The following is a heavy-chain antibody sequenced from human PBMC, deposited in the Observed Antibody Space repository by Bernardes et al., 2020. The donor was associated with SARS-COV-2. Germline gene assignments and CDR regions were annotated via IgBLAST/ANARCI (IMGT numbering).Heavy chain of an antibody. CDR1: GFTFSSYA. D-gene: IGHD2-2*01. Sequence: GGSLRLSCAASGFTFSSYAMNWVRQAPGKGLAWVSAVSGSGGHTYYADSVRGRFTISRDNSENTLYLQMNSLRAEDTALYYCAKDWQYCSSTTCYPRGFDYWGRGTLVTVSA. CDR3: AKDWQYCSSTTCYPRGFDY. CDR2: VSGSGGHT. J-gene: IGHJ4*02. V-gene: IGHV3-23*01.